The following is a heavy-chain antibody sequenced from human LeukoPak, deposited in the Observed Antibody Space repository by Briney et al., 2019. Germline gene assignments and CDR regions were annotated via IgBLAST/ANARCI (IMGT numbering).Heavy chain of an antibody. V-gene: IGHV4-59*01. CDR1: GGSISSYY. CDR3: ARDERPGSKLFGVATHYWYFDL. Sequence: SETLSLTCTVSGGSISSYYWSWIRQPPGTGPEWIGYIYYSGSTNYNPSLKSRVTISVDTSKNQFSLKLSSVTAADTAVYYCARDERPGSKLFGVATHYWYFDLWGRGTLVTVSS. J-gene: IGHJ2*01. D-gene: IGHD3-3*01. CDR2: IYYSGST.